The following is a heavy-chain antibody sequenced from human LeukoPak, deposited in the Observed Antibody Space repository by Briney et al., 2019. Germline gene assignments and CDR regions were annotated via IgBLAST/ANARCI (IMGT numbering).Heavy chain of an antibody. J-gene: IGHJ4*02. CDR3: ARGSPTQLSGSYPDY. CDR2: IYYSGGT. V-gene: IGHV4-59*01. D-gene: IGHD1-26*01. Sequence: SETLSLTCTVSGGSISSYYWSWIRQPPGKGLEWIGYIYYSGGTNYNPSLKSRVTISVDTSKNQFSLKLSSVTAADTAVYYCARGSPTQLSGSYPDYWGQGTLVTVSS. CDR1: GGSISSYY.